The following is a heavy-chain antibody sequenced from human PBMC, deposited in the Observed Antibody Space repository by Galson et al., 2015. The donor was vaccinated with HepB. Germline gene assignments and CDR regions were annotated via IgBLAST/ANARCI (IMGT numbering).Heavy chain of an antibody. CDR1: GFTFSSYS. V-gene: IGHV3-48*04. Sequence: SLRLSCAASGFTFSSYSMNWVRQAPGKGLEWVSYISSSSSTIYYADSVKGRFTISRDDAKNSLYLQMNSLRAEDTAVYYCARDPGQYYYDSSGYGYYYYGMDVWGQGTTVTVSS. D-gene: IGHD3-22*01. J-gene: IGHJ6*02. CDR2: ISSSSSTI. CDR3: ARDPGQYYYDSSGYGYYYYGMDV.